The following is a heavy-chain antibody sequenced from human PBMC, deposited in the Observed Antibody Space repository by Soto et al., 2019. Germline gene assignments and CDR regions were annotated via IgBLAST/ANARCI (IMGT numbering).Heavy chain of an antibody. CDR2: IYYSGST. CDR1: GGTISSGGYY. D-gene: IGHD3-16*01. V-gene: IGHV4-31*03. J-gene: IGHJ4*02. CDR3: ARGGGLMHLFDY. Sequence: SETLSLTCTVSGGTISSGGYYWSWIRQHPGKGLEWIGYIYYSGSTYYNPSLKSRVTISVDTSKNQFSLKLSSVTAADTAVYYCARGGGLMHLFDYWGQGTLVTVSS.